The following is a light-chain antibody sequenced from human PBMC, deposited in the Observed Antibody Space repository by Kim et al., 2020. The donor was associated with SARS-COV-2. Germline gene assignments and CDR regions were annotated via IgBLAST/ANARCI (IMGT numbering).Light chain of an antibody. Sequence: SITISCTGTCRGVGGDNYVSWYQQHPGKAPKLMIYDVSKRPSGVSNRFSGSKSGNTASLTISGLQAEDEADYYCSSYTSSSTFGVFGTGTKVTVL. CDR1: CRGVGGDNY. CDR2: DVS. V-gene: IGLV2-14*04. J-gene: IGLJ1*01. CDR3: SSYTSSSTFGV.